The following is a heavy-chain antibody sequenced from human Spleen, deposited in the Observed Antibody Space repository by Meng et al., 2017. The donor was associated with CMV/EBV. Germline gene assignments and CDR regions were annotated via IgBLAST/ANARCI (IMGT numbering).Heavy chain of an antibody. CDR1: GFTFSSYS. D-gene: IGHD3-10*01. V-gene: IGHV3-21*01. J-gene: IGHJ4*02. Sequence: GESLKISCAASGFTFSSYSMNWVRQAPGKGLEWVSSISSSSSYIYYADSVKGRFTISRDNAKNSLYLQMNSLRAEDTAVYYCARDPLELWFGELSRFDYWGQGTLVTVSS. CDR2: ISSSSSYI. CDR3: ARDPLELWFGELSRFDY.